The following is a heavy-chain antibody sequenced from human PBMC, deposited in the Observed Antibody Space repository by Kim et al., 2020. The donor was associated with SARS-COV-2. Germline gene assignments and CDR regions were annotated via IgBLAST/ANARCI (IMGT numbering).Heavy chain of an antibody. CDR3: ARRQFTSGWYYFDY. D-gene: IGHD6-19*01. Sequence: ADSVKGRFTISRDNDKNTLYLQMNSLRAEDTAVYYCARRQFTSGWYYFDYWGQGTLVTVSS. V-gene: IGHV3-74*01. J-gene: IGHJ4*02.